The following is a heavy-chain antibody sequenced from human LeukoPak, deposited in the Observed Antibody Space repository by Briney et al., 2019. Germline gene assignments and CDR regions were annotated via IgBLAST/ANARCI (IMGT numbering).Heavy chain of an antibody. CDR2: ISGSAGST. CDR1: GFTLRNYW. Sequence: PGGSLRLSCAVSGFTLRNYWMYWVRQAPGKGLEWVSAISGSAGSTYYADSVKGRFTISTDNSKNTLYLQMSSLRAEDTAVYYCAKPVGAVYFDYWGQGTLVTVSS. CDR3: AKPVGAVYFDY. V-gene: IGHV3-23*01. D-gene: IGHD1-26*01. J-gene: IGHJ4*02.